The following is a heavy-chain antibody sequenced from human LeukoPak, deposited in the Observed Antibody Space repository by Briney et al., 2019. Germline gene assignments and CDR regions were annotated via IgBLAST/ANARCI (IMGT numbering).Heavy chain of an antibody. V-gene: IGHV3-74*01. J-gene: IGHJ4*02. Sequence: GGSLRLSCAASGNYWMHWVRQAPGKGLVWVSHINSDGSWASYADSVKGRFTISEDNAKNTVYLQMNSLRAEDTAVYYCVSFYETYWGRGTLVTVSS. CDR3: VSFYETY. CDR1: GNYW. D-gene: IGHD2/OR15-2a*01. CDR2: INSDGSWA.